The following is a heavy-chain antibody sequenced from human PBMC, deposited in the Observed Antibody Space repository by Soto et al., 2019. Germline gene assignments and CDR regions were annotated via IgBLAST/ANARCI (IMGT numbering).Heavy chain of an antibody. D-gene: IGHD2-21*01. J-gene: IGHJ4*02. Sequence: EVQLVESGGGLVQPGGSLRLSCAASGFSFSSHSMKWVRQAPGKGLEWVSYISSSGSTIYYADSVKGRFTISRENSKNSLYLQMNSLGDDDTAVYYCARGRGYCGGTNCYLDYWGQGALVTVSS. CDR2: ISSSGSTI. V-gene: IGHV3-48*02. CDR1: GFSFSSHS. CDR3: ARGRGYCGGTNCYLDY.